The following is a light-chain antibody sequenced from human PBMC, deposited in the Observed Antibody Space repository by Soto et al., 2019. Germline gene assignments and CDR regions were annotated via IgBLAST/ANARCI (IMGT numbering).Light chain of an antibody. V-gene: IGLV2-14*01. CDR1: SSDVGGYNY. Sequence: QSALTQPASVSGSPGQSITISCTGTSSDVGGYNYVSWYQQHPGKAPKLMIYEVSNRPSGVSNRFSGSKSGNTASLSISGLQAEDEADYYCSSYTSSSTSVVVGGGTKLTVL. J-gene: IGLJ2*01. CDR2: EVS. CDR3: SSYTSSSTSVV.